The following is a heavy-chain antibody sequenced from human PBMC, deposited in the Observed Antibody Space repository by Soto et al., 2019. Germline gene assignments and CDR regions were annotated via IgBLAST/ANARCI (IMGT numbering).Heavy chain of an antibody. Sequence: ASVKVSCKAPGYTFTSYYMHWVRQAPGQGLEWMGIINPSGGSTSYAQEFQGRVTMTRDTSTSTVYMELSSLRSEDAAVYYCARDGYSSSWFWGGGYYYYYGMDVWGQGXTVTVYS. V-gene: IGHV1-46*01. CDR1: GYTFTSYY. CDR2: INPSGGST. CDR3: ARDGYSSSWFWGGGYYYYYGMDV. D-gene: IGHD6-13*01. J-gene: IGHJ6*02.